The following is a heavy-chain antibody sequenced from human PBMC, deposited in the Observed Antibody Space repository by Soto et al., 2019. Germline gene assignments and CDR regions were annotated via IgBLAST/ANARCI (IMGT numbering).Heavy chain of an antibody. J-gene: IGHJ6*02. CDR3: ARWGALNYYYYYYGMDV. D-gene: IGHD3-16*01. V-gene: IGHV3-48*03. Sequence: GGSLRLSCAASGITFSSYEMNWVRQAPGKGLEWVSYISSSGSTIYYADSVKGRFTISRDNAKNSLYLQMNSLRAEDTAVYYCARWGALNYYYYYYGMDVWGQGTTVTVSS. CDR2: ISSSGSTI. CDR1: GITFSSYE.